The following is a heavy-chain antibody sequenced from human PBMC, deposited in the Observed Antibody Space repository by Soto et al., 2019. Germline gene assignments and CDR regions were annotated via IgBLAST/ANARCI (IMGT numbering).Heavy chain of an antibody. Sequence: GGSLRLSCAASGFTFSSYSMNWVRQAPGKGLEWVSYISSSSSTIYYADSVKGRFTISRDNAKNSLYLQMNSLRAEDTAVYYCAREEKDIVATMMDYYYYYYMDVWGKGTTVTVSS. D-gene: IGHD5-12*01. CDR3: AREEKDIVATMMDYYYYYYMDV. J-gene: IGHJ6*03. CDR2: ISSSSSTI. V-gene: IGHV3-48*01. CDR1: GFTFSSYS.